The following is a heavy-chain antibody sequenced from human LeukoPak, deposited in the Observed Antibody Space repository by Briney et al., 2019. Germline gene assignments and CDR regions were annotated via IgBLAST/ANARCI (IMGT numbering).Heavy chain of an antibody. CDR3: ARDRFDCSSTSCPYGDAFDI. Sequence: ASVKVSCKASGYTFTSYGISWVRQAPGQGLEWMGWISAYNGNTNYAQKLQGRVTMTTDTSTSTAYKELRSLRSDDTAVYYCARDRFDCSSTSCPYGDAFDIWGQGTMVTVSS. V-gene: IGHV1-18*01. CDR1: GYTFTSYG. J-gene: IGHJ3*02. CDR2: ISAYNGNT. D-gene: IGHD2-2*01.